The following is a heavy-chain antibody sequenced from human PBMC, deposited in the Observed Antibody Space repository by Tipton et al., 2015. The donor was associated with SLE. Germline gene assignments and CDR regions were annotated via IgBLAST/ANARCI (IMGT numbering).Heavy chain of an antibody. CDR1: GFTFSSYA. D-gene: IGHD3-22*01. CDR2: ISGSGGST. CDR3: APDYYDSSAPLDY. Sequence: SLRLSCAASGFTFSSYAMSWVRQAPGKGLEWVSAISGSGGSTFYADSVKGRFTISRDNPKNTLSLQMNSLRAEDTAVYYCAPDYYDSSAPLDYWGQGTLVTVSS. J-gene: IGHJ4*02. V-gene: IGHV3-23*01.